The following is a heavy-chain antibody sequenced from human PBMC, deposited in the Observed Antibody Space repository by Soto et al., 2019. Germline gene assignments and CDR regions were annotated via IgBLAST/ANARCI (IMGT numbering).Heavy chain of an antibody. D-gene: IGHD3-3*01. CDR3: ARGGQDFWSGPFDY. J-gene: IGHJ4*02. CDR2: IDNSGST. CDR1: GGSISNYF. V-gene: IGHV4-4*07. Sequence: SDTLSLTCTGSGGSISNYFCNWIRQPAGKGLEWIGRIDNSGSTNYNPSLKSRITMSADTSRNQFSLKLNSVTAADTAVYYCARGGQDFWSGPFDYWGQGALVTVSS.